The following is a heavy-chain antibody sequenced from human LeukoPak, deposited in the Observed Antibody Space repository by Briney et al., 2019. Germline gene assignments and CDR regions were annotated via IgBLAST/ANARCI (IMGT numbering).Heavy chain of an antibody. Sequence: ASVKVSCKASGYTLTSYYMHWVRQAPGQGLESMGIINPSGGSTSYAQKFQGRVTMTRDTSTSTVYMELGSLRSEDTAVYYRARGVDCSGGSRYPNFDYWGQGTLVTVSS. D-gene: IGHD2-15*01. V-gene: IGHV1-46*01. CDR2: INPSGGST. CDR1: GYTLTSYY. J-gene: IGHJ4*02. CDR3: ARGVDCSGGSRYPNFDY.